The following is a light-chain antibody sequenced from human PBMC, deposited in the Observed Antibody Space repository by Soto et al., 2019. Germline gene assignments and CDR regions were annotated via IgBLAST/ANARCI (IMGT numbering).Light chain of an antibody. CDR2: DVS. CDR1: SSDVGGYNY. CDR3: SSYTRSNTGV. J-gene: IGLJ3*02. V-gene: IGLV2-14*03. Sequence: QSVLTQPASVSGSPGRSITISCTGTSSDVGGYNYVSWYQQHPGKAPKLMIYDVSNRPSGVSNRFSGSKSGNTASLTISGLQTEDEADYYCSSYTRSNTGVFGGGTKLTVL.